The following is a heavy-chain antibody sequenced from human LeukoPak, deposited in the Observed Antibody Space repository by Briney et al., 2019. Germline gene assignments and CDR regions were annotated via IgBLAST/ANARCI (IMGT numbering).Heavy chain of an antibody. CDR1: GFTFSSYA. Sequence: QSRGSLRLSCAASGFTFSSYAMHWVRQAPGKGLEWVAVISYDGSNKYYADSVKGRFTISRDNSKNTLYLQMNSLRAEDTAVYYCARGAEEQWLDGDTYYYYMDVWGKGTTVTVSS. J-gene: IGHJ6*03. D-gene: IGHD6-19*01. V-gene: IGHV3-30-3*01. CDR2: ISYDGSNK. CDR3: ARGAEEQWLDGDTYYYYMDV.